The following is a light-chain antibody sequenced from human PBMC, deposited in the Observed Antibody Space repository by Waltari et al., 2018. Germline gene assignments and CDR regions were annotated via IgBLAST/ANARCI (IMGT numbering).Light chain of an antibody. CDR2: WAS. V-gene: IGKV4-1*01. CDR1: QSILYSSNNKNY. J-gene: IGKJ2*01. Sequence: DIVMTQSPDSLAVSLGDRAPIHCKSSQSILYSSNNKNYLAWYQQKPGQPPKLLIYWASTREAGVPDRFSGSGSGTDFTLTISSLQAEDVAVYYCQQYYSTPHAFGQGTKLEIK. CDR3: QQYYSTPHA.